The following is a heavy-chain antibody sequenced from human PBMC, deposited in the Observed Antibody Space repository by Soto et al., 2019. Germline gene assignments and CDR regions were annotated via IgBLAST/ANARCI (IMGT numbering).Heavy chain of an antibody. Sequence: PSETLSLTFGVSGESFSGYYWSWIRQPPGKGLEWIGQIFHGGGTNYSPSLKSRVTISVDTSKNQFSLELSSVTAADTAVYYCARPHYDSNTFYSFFDYWGQGTLVTVSS. CDR1: GESFSGYY. CDR3: ARPHYDSNTFYSFFDY. V-gene: IGHV4-34*12. D-gene: IGHD3-22*01. J-gene: IGHJ4*02. CDR2: IFHGGGT.